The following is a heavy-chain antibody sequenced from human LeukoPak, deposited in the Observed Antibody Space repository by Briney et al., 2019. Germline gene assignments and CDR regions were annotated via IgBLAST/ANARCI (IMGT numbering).Heavy chain of an antibody. V-gene: IGHV3-21*01. Sequence: GGSLRLSCAASGFTFSSYSMNWVRQAPGKGLEWVSSISSSSSYIYYADSVKGRFTISRDNAKNSLYLQINSLRAEDTAVYYCARGLAVVASYYFDYWGQGTLVTVSS. D-gene: IGHD6-19*01. CDR3: ARGLAVVASYYFDY. J-gene: IGHJ4*02. CDR2: ISSSSSYI. CDR1: GFTFSSYS.